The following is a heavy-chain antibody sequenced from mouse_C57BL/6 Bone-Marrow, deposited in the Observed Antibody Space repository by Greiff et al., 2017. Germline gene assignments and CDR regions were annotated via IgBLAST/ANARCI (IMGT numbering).Heavy chain of an antibody. D-gene: IGHD2-3*01. CDR1: GYTFTSYW. CDR2: LYPGSGSN. V-gene: IGHV1-55*01. J-gene: IGHJ2*01. Sequence: QVHVKQPGAELVKPGASVKMSCKASGYTFTSYWITWVKQRPGQGLEWIGDLYPGSGSNNYNEKFKSKATLTVDTSSSTAYMQLSSLTSEDSAVYYCARRGWLLRDFDYWGQGTTLTVSS. CDR3: ARRGWLLRDFDY.